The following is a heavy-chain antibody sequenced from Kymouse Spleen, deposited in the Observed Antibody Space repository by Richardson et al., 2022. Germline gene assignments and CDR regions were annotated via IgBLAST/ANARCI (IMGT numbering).Heavy chain of an antibody. CDR1: GGSFSGYY. Sequence: QVQLQQWGAGLLKPSETLSLTCAVYGGSFSGYYWSWIRQPPGKGLEWIGEINHSGSTNYNPSLKSRVTISVDTSKNQFSLKLSSVTAADTAVYYCASAMVRGEGYFDYWGQGTLVTVSS. J-gene: IGHJ4*02. CDR3: ASAMVRGEGYFDY. D-gene: IGHD3-10*01. CDR2: INHSGST. V-gene: IGHV4-34*01.